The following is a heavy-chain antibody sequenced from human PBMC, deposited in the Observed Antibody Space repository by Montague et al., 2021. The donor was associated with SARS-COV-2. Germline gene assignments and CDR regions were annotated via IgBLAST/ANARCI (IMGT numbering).Heavy chain of an antibody. V-gene: IGHV3-23*03. Sequence: SLRLSCAASGFIFSNYAMNWVRQTPGKGLEWVSVIYGDGSKTYYADSVKGQFTISRDNSKNTLYLQMSSLRTEDTALYYCAKGWDPSGWIAIYDSWGQGTLVPVSS. CDR2: IYGDGSKT. D-gene: IGHD6-19*01. CDR1: GFIFSNYA. J-gene: IGHJ4*02. CDR3: AKGWDPSGWIAIYDS.